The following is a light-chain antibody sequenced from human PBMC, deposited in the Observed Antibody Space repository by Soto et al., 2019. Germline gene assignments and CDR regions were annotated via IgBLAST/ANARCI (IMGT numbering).Light chain of an antibody. CDR3: QQYYSTPPT. Sequence: DIVMTQSPDSLAVSLGERATINCKSSQRVLYRSNSKNYLAWYQQKPGQPPKLLIHWASTRESGVPDRFSGSGSVTDFTLTISSLQAEDVAVYYCQQYYSTPPTFGGGTKVEIK. V-gene: IGKV4-1*01. J-gene: IGKJ4*01. CDR2: WAS. CDR1: QRVLYRSNSKNY.